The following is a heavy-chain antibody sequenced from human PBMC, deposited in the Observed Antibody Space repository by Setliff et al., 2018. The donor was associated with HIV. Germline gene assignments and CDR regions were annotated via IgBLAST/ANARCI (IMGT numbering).Heavy chain of an antibody. J-gene: IGHJ3*02. CDR1: GFTFSGSA. V-gene: IGHV3-73*01. D-gene: IGHD3-22*01. Sequence: HPGGSLRLSCAASGFTFSGSAMHWVRQASGTGLEWVGRIRSKANSYATAYAASVKGRFTISRDDSKNTAYLQMNSLKTEDTAVYYCTRRSYGEYYDSSGSGTHDAFDIWGQGTMVTVSS. CDR3: TRRSYGEYYDSSGSGTHDAFDI. CDR2: IRSKANSYAT.